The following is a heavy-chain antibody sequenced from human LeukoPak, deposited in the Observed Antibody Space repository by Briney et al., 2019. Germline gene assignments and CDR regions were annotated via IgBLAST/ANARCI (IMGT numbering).Heavy chain of an antibody. CDR2: IYHSGST. Sequence: PSETLSLTCTVSGGSISSGGYYWSWIRQPPGKGLEWIGYIYHSGSTYYNPSLKSRVTISVDRSKNQFSLKLSSVTAADTAVYYCARARPNIANAFDIWGQGTMVTVSS. CDR3: ARARPNIANAFDI. V-gene: IGHV4-30-2*01. J-gene: IGHJ3*02. D-gene: IGHD5-18*01. CDR1: GGSISSGGYY.